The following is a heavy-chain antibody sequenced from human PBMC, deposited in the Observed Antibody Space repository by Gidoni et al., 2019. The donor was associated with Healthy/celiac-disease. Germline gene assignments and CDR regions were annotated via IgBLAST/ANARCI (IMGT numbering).Heavy chain of an antibody. Sequence: QVQLQESGPGLVKPSETLSLTCTVSGGSISSYSWSWIRQSPGKGLEWVEYIYYSGSTNYNPSLKSRVTISVDTSKNQFSLKLSSVTAADTAVYYCARLGSYGDHYFDYWGQGTLVTVSS. CDR1: GGSISSYS. CDR3: ARLGSYGDHYFDY. CDR2: IYYSGST. D-gene: IGHD3-10*01. J-gene: IGHJ4*02. V-gene: IGHV4-59*08.